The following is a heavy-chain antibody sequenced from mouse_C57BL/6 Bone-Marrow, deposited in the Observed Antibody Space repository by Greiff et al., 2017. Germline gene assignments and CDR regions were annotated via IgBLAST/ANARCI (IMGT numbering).Heavy chain of an antibody. J-gene: IGHJ3*01. CDR1: GYAFSSSW. CDR3: ARGGYDAWCAY. V-gene: IGHV1-82*01. D-gene: IGHD2-2*01. Sequence: VQLQESGPELVKPGASVKISCKASGYAFSSSWLNWVKQRPGKGLEWIGRIYPGDGDTNYNGKFKGKATLTADKSSSPAYMQLSSLTSEDSAVYFCARGGYDAWCAYWGQGTLVTVSA. CDR2: IYPGDGDT.